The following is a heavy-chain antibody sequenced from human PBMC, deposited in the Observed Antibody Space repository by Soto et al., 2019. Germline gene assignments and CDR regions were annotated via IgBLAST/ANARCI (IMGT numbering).Heavy chain of an antibody. J-gene: IGHJ5*02. CDR1: GGSINSDDSF. CDR3: ARQLPVGATSWFDP. CDR2: LYYGGST. V-gene: IGHV4-39*01. Sequence: SETLSLACIVSGGSINSDDSFWGWVRQSPGKGLEGIGSLYYGGSTFYNPSLKSRVTISLDTSKNQFSLRLTSVTAADTAIYYCARQLPVGATSWFDPWGQGTLVTVSS. D-gene: IGHD1-26*01.